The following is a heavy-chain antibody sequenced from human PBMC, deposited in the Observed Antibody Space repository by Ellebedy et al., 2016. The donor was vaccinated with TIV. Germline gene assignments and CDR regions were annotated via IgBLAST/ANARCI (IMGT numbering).Heavy chain of an antibody. V-gene: IGHV4-39*01. J-gene: IGHJ4*02. CDR2: IYYGGSI. Sequence: SETLSLTCTVSGGSITSSSSYWGWIRQSPGRGLEWLGSIYYGGSIYHNPSLKSRVTMSVDTSKKQFYLKVRSVTAADTAVYYCARHQFTALVPYFFDWWGQGTLVTVSS. CDR3: ARHQFTALVPYFFDW. D-gene: IGHD5-18*01. CDR1: GGSITSSSSY.